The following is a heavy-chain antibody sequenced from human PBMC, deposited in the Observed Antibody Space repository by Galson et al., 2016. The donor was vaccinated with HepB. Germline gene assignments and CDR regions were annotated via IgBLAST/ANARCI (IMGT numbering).Heavy chain of an antibody. V-gene: IGHV1-8*01. CDR2: VNPNSGHT. CDR1: GYTFSNYG. J-gene: IGHJ4*02. Sequence: SVKVSCKASGYTFSNYGFSWVRQAPGQGLEWMGWVNPNSGHTGYAQKFQGRVTMTSNTSTRTAYMELSSLNSDDTAVYYCARGPSYFDYWGQGSLVTVSS. CDR3: ARGPSYFDY.